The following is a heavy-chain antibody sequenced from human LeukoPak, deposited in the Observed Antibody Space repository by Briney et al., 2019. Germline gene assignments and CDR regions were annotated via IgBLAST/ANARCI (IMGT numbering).Heavy chain of an antibody. CDR1: GFTFDRYA. Sequence: GALRLSCAASGFTFDRYAMTWVRQAPGKGLEWVSTVTASGAGTYFADSVKGRFTISRDNSKNTLYLQLNSLRAEDTAIYYWANHGGVAVAGSFDNWGQGTLVTVSS. V-gene: IGHV3-23*01. D-gene: IGHD6-19*01. J-gene: IGHJ4*02. CDR3: ANHGGVAVAGSFDN. CDR2: VTASGAGT.